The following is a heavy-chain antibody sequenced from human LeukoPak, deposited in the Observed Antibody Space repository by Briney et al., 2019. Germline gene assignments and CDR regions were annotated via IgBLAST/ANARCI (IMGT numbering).Heavy chain of an antibody. J-gene: IGHJ4*02. CDR2: MNPNSGNT. CDR1: GYTFTSYD. Sequence: ASVKVSCKASGYTFTSYDINWVRQATGQGLEWMGWMNPNSGNTGYAQKFQGRVTMTRNTSISIAYMELSSLRSEDTAVYYCARAHSLLWFRGRMYYFDYWGQGTLVTVSS. D-gene: IGHD3-10*01. CDR3: ARAHSLLWFRGRMYYFDY. V-gene: IGHV1-8*01.